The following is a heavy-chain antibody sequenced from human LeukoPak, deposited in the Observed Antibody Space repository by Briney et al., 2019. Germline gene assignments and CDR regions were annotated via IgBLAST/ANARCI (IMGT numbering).Heavy chain of an antibody. CDR2: VDPEDGET. Sequence: ASVKISCKVSGYTFTDYYMHWMQQAPGKGLEWMGLVDPEDGETIYAEKFQGRVTITADTSTDTAYTELSSLRSEDTAVYYCATDGGIAARPYSGTCNWGQGTLVTVSS. J-gene: IGHJ4*02. CDR3: ATDGGIAARPYSGTCN. CDR1: GYTFTDYY. V-gene: IGHV1-69-2*01. D-gene: IGHD6-6*01.